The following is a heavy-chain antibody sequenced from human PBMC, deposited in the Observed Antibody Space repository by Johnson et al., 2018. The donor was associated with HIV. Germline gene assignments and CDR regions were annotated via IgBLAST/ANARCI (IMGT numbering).Heavy chain of an antibody. Sequence: MLLVESGGGLVQPGGSLRLSCAASGFTFSSYAMHWVRQAPGKGLEYVSAISSDGGSSYSANSVKGRFTISRDNFKNTLYLQMKSLRAEDTAVYYCAKVGGSHDYVWGSYPGNWGQGTMVIVSS. CDR1: GFTFSSYA. J-gene: IGHJ3*01. CDR3: AKVGGSHDYVWGSYPGN. V-gene: IGHV3-64*01. CDR2: ISSDGGSS. D-gene: IGHD3-16*02.